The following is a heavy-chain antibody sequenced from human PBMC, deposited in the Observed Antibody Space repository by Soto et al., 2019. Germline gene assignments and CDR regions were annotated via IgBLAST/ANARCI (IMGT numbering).Heavy chain of an antibody. CDR3: ARGEITLLGGMDV. V-gene: IGHV4-34*01. D-gene: IGHD3-10*01. CDR2: INHSGSS. Sequence: SETLSLTCTVSGWSFRGYYWGWVRQPPGKGLEWIGEINHSGSSNYHPSLTSRVTISVATSKKQFSLTVNSVTPADTAVYYCARGEITLLGGMDVWGQVHTVT. J-gene: IGHJ6*02. CDR1: GWSFRGYY.